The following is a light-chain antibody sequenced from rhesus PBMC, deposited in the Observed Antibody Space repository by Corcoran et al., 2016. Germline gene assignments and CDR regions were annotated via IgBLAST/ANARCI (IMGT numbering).Light chain of an antibody. V-gene: IGKV3-24*04. J-gene: IGKJ2*01. CDR2: GAS. CDR3: RQSSNLSPYS. CDR1: QSICNY. Sequence: ETVVTQSPATLSLSPGERATLSRRASQSICNYLAWYQQKPGQAPRPLNYGASSWATGIPDRFSGSGSGTDFTLTISRLEPEGVGVFYCRQSSNLSPYSFGQGTKVGIK.